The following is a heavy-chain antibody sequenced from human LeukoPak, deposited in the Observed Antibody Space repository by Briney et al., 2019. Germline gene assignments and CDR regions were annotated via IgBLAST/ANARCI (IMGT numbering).Heavy chain of an antibody. D-gene: IGHD6-13*01. V-gene: IGHV3-9*01. J-gene: IGHJ4*02. CDR1: GFTFDDYA. Sequence: GRSLRLSCAASGFTFDDYAMHWVRQAPGKGLEWVSGISWNSGSIGYADSVKGRFTLSRDNAKNSLYLQMNSLRAEDTALYYCAKELIAAAGALIYYFDYWGQGTLVTVSS. CDR3: AKELIAAAGALIYYFDY. CDR2: ISWNSGSI.